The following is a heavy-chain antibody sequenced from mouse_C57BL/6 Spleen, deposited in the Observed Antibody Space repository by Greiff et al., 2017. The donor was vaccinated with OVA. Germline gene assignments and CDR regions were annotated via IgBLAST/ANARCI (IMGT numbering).Heavy chain of an antibody. J-gene: IGHJ2*01. CDR2: IDPETGGT. CDR1: GYTFTDYE. V-gene: IGHV1-15*01. Sequence: VKLQESGAELVRPGASVTLSCKASGYTFTDYEMHWVKQTPVHGLEWIGAIDPETGGTAYNQKFKGKAILTADKSSSTAYMELRSLTSEDSAVYYCTRSDYGSSSDYWGQGTTLTVSS. D-gene: IGHD1-1*01. CDR3: TRSDYGSSSDY.